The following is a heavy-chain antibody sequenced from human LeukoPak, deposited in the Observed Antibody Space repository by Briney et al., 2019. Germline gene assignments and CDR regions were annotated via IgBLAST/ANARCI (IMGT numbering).Heavy chain of an antibody. V-gene: IGHV4-34*01. D-gene: IGHD2-2*01. J-gene: IGHJ6*02. Sequence: SETLSLTCAVYGGSFSGYYWSWIRQPPGKGLEWIGEINHSGSTNYNPSLKSRVTISVDTSKNQFSLKLSSVTAADTAVYYCARMGRDCSSTSCYGARNHYYYYGMDVWGQGTTVTVSS. CDR3: ARMGRDCSSTSCYGARNHYYYYGMDV. CDR1: GGSFSGYY. CDR2: INHSGST.